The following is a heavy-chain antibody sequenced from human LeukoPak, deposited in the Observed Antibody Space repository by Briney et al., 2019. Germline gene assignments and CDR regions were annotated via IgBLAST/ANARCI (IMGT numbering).Heavy chain of an antibody. J-gene: IGHJ4*02. Sequence: ASVKVSCKASGHTFTSYGISWVRQAPGQGLEWMGWISAYNGDTNYAQKLQGRVTMTTDTSTSTAYMELRSLRSDDTAVYYCARGSYDFWSGYYDFDYWGQGTRVTVSS. D-gene: IGHD3-3*01. V-gene: IGHV1-18*01. CDR3: ARGSYDFWSGYYDFDY. CDR2: ISAYNGDT. CDR1: GHTFTSYG.